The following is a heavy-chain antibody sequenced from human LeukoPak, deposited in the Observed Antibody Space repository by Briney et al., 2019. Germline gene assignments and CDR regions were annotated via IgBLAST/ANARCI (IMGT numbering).Heavy chain of an antibody. CDR1: GFTVSSNY. J-gene: IGHJ4*02. CDR2: ISGSGGST. D-gene: IGHD1-26*01. CDR3: AKDSSGSLYYFDY. V-gene: IGHV3-23*01. Sequence: PGGSLRLSCAASGFTVSSNYMSWVRQAPGKGLEWVSAISGSGGSTYYADSVKGRFTISRDNSKNTLYLQMNSLRAEDTAVYYCAKDSSGSLYYFDYWGQGTLVTVSS.